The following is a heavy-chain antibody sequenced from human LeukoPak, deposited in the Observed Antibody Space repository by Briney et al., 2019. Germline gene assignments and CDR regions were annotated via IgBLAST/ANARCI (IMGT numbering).Heavy chain of an antibody. CDR3: ARGRPHGNDY. D-gene: IGHD4-23*01. CDR1: GFTFSIYT. J-gene: IGHJ4*02. CDR2: ITSSSSSI. V-gene: IGHV3-21*01. Sequence: GGSLRLSCVASGFTFSIYTMSWVRQAPGKGLEWVSSITSSSSSIYSADSVKGRLTISRDNAKNSLYLEMNSLRDEDTAVYYCARGRPHGNDYWGQGTLVTVSS.